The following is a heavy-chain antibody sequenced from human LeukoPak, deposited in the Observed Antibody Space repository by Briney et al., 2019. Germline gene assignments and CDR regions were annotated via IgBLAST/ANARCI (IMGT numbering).Heavy chain of an antibody. CDR2: IYYNGSP. V-gene: IGHV4-59*01. CDR3: ARGSSYSSGWYHLNG. D-gene: IGHD6-19*01. Sequence: SETLSLTCTVSGAXLISYYCNWIRQPPGKGLEWTGYIYYNGSPNYNPSLKSRVTMSQDTSKNQFSLRLTSVTAADTAVYYCARGSSYSSGWYHLNGWGQGTLVTVSS. CDR1: GAXLISYY. J-gene: IGHJ4*02.